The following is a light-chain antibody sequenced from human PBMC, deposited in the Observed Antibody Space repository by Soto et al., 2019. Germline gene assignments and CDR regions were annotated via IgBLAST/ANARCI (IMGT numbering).Light chain of an antibody. CDR1: QSVSSN. CDR2: GAS. CDR3: QQYNDWPRA. V-gene: IGKV3-15*01. Sequence: EIVMTQSPATLSVSPGEGATLSCRASQSVSSNLAWYQQKPGQAPRLLIYGASTRAAGIPARFSGSGSGTEFTLTISGLQSEDFAVYYYQQYNDWPRAFGQGTKLEIK. J-gene: IGKJ2*01.